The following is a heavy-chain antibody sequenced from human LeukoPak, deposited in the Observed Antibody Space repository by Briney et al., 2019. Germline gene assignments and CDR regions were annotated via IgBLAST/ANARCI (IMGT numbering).Heavy chain of an antibody. CDR3: ARVLSSGWYSGPYYYGMDV. V-gene: IGHV4-59*01. CDR1: GGSISSYY. Sequence: PSETLSLTCTVSGGSISSYYWSWIRQPPGKGLEWIGYIYYSGSTNYNPSLKSRVTISVDTSKNQFSLKLSSVTAADTAVYYCARVLSSGWYSGPYYYGMDVWGQGTTVTVSS. CDR2: IYYSGST. J-gene: IGHJ6*02. D-gene: IGHD6-19*01.